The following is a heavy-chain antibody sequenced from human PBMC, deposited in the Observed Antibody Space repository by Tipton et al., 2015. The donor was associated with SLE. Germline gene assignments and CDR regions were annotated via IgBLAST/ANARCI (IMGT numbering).Heavy chain of an antibody. V-gene: IGHV4-31*03. D-gene: IGHD3-10*01. CDR2: IYYSGST. J-gene: IGHJ1*01. CDR3: ASRRGTKYFQH. CDR1: GGSISSGGYY. Sequence: LRLSCTVSGGSISSGGYYWSWIRQHPGKGLEWIGYIYYSGSTYYNPSLKSRVTISVDTSKNQFSLKLGSVTAADTAVYYCASRRGTKYFQHWGQGTLVTVSS.